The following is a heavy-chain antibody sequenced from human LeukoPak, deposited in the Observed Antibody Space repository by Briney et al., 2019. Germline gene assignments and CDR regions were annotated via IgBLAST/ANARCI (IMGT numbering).Heavy chain of an antibody. CDR3: AKDFYDSSGSRYDY. V-gene: IGHV3-23*01. D-gene: IGHD3-22*01. CDR2: IDGGGGRT. CDR1: GFAFSSYA. J-gene: IGHJ4*02. Sequence: GGSLRLTCTASGFAFSSYAMSWVRQAPGVGLEWVSAIDGGGGRTWHADSVRGRFTISRDNSKNTLFMQMNSLRAEDTAVYYCAKDFYDSSGSRYDYWGQGTLVTVSS.